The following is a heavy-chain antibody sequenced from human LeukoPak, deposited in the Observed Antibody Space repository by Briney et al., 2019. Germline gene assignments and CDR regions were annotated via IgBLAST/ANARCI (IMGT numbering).Heavy chain of an antibody. CDR1: GLIVSSNY. CDR3: ARDFDTAMDVFDY. V-gene: IGHV3-53*01. J-gene: IGHJ4*02. D-gene: IGHD5-18*01. CDR2: IYSGGSI. Sequence: GGSLRLSCAASGLIVSSNYMTWVRQAPGKGLEWVSVIYSGGSIYYADSVKGRFTISRDNAKNSLYLQMNSLRAEDTAVYYCARDFDTAMDVFDYWGQGTLVTVSS.